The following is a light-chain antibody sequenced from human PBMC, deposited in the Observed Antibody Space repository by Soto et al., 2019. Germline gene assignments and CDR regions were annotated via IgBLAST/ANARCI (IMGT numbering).Light chain of an antibody. CDR1: QNVGTS. J-gene: IGKJ1*01. CDR3: QRYNDWPPWT. CDR2: GAS. Sequence: EIVMTQSPATLSVSPGERATLFCRASQNVGTSLAWYQQIPGQPPRLLIHGASIRATGVPARFTGSGSGTEFTLTISGLQSEXLAVYYCQRYNDWPPWTFGQGTKVEIK. V-gene: IGKV3-15*01.